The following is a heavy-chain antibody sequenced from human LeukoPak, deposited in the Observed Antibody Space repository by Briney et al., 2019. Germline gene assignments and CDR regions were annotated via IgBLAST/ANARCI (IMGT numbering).Heavy chain of an antibody. CDR2: ISSSSSAI. D-gene: IGHD3-9*01. CDR1: GFTFSNAR. Sequence: GGSLRLSCAASGFTFSNARLNWVRQAPGKGLEWVSSISSSSSAIYYAASVKGRFTISRDNAKNSLYLQMNSLRDEDTAVYYCARGALRYSDYWGQGTLVTVSS. J-gene: IGHJ4*02. V-gene: IGHV3-48*02. CDR3: ARGALRYSDY.